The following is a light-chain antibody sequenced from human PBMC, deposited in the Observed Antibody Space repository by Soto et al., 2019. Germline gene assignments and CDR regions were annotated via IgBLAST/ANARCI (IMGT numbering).Light chain of an antibody. V-gene: IGKV1D-8*03. CDR2: DAS. CDR3: QQYKNGTST. Sequence: VIWVTQSPSLLSASIGDSVTISCRMSQWLXSYFAWDQQKPGKAPKVLXYDASSLERGGPSRFSGSGSGTEFTLTISSLQSEDFAVYYCQQYKNGTSTFGQGTRLDIK. CDR1: QWLXSY. J-gene: IGKJ5*01.